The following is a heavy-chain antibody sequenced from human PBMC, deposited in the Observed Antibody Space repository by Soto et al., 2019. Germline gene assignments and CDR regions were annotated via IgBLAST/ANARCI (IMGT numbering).Heavy chain of an antibody. CDR2: ISSSSSTI. CDR3: ARVIWSGHLTSDL. D-gene: IGHD3-3*01. Sequence: EVQVVESGGGLVQPGGSLRLSCAASGFTFSSNSMNWVRQAPGKGLEWISYISSSSSTIYADSVKGRFTISRVNAKNSLYLQMNSLRDEDTAVYYCARVIWSGHLTSDLRGQGTLVTVSS. J-gene: IGHJ5*02. CDR1: GFTFSSNS. V-gene: IGHV3-48*02.